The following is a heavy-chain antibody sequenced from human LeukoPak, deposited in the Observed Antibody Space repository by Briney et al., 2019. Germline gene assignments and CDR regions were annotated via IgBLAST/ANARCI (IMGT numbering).Heavy chain of an antibody. CDR2: INPKSGGT. D-gene: IGHD7-27*01. Sequence: GASVKVSCKASGGTFSSYAISWVRQAPGQGLEWMGWINPKSGGTNYAQKFQGRVTMTRDTSISTAYMELRRLRSDDTAVYHCASVKLGPEGFFDSWGRGTLVTVSS. V-gene: IGHV1-2*02. CDR1: GGTFSSYA. CDR3: ASVKLGPEGFFDS. J-gene: IGHJ4*02.